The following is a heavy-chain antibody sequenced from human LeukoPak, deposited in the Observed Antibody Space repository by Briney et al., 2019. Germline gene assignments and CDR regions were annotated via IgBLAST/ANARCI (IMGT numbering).Heavy chain of an antibody. V-gene: IGHV3-48*03. CDR2: ISSGGTSS. Sequence: GGSLRLSCVASGFTLSSYEMNWVRQAPGKGLEWVSYISSGGTSSYYADSVKGRFTISRDNAKNSLYLQMNSLRAEDTALYYCARHPRGGGGHWGQGTLVTVSS. J-gene: IGHJ4*02. CDR3: ARHPRGGGGH. CDR1: GFTLSSYE. D-gene: IGHD2-15*01.